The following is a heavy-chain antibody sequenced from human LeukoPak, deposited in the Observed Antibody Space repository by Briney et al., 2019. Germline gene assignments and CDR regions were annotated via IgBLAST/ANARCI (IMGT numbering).Heavy chain of an antibody. V-gene: IGHV3-11*04. D-gene: IGHD6-19*01. J-gene: IGHJ3*02. CDR2: ISSSSSSI. Sequence: PGGSLRLSCAASGVTFSDYYLSWIRQAPGKGLEWVSYISSSSSSIYYADSVKGRFTISRDNAKNSLYLQMNSLRAEDTAVYYCAREAGYSSGWYPDAFDIWGQGTMVTVSS. CDR3: AREAGYSSGWYPDAFDI. CDR1: GVTFSDYY.